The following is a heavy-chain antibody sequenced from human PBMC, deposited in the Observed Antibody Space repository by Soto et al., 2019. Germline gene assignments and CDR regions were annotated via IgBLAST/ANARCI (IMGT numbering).Heavy chain of an antibody. J-gene: IGHJ4*02. CDR2: IKSKSDGGTT. Sequence: EVQVVESGGGLVKPGGSLRLSCAASGFTFSYAWMTWVRQAPGKGLEWVGRIKSKSDGGTTDYAAPVKGRFAISRDDSKNTLYLQMNSLKIEDTAVYYCTTGTGTGRYFDWLFIDHWGQGTLVTVSS. CDR1: GFTFSYAW. CDR3: TTGTGTGRYFDWLFIDH. V-gene: IGHV3-15*01. D-gene: IGHD3-9*01.